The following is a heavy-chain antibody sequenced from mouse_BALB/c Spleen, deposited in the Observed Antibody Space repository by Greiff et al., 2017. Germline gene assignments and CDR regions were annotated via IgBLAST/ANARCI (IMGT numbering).Heavy chain of an antibody. V-gene: IGHV1-18*01. Sequence: VQLQQSGPELVTPGASVKIPCKASGYTFTDYNMHWVKQSHGKSLEWIGDINPNNGGTIYNQKFKGKATLTVDKSSSTAYMELRSLTSEDTAVYYCARDYGHYFDYWGQGTTLTVSS. CDR1: GYTFTDYN. D-gene: IGHD1-2*01. CDR3: ARDYGHYFDY. J-gene: IGHJ2*01. CDR2: INPNNGGT.